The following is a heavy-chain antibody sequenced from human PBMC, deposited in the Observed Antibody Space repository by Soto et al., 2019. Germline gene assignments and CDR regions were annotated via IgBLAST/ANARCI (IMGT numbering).Heavy chain of an antibody. CDR3: ARDVNRWELRGFFDP. J-gene: IGHJ5*02. CDR2: IYYTGNT. Sequence: SETLSLTCSVSGGSIVDYYWSWIRQPPGKGLEWIGFIYYTGNTRYNPSLGSRVTISLDTSKNQFSLKLTSATAADTAFYYCARDVNRWELRGFFDPWGRGALVTVS. V-gene: IGHV4-59*01. D-gene: IGHD1-7*01. CDR1: GGSIVDYY.